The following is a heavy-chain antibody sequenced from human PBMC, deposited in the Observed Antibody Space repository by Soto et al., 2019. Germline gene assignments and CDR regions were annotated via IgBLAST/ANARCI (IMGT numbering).Heavy chain of an antibody. V-gene: IGHV3-21*06. CDR1: GFSFSSYT. Sequence: GGSLRLSCAASGFSFSSYTMNWVRQAPGKGLQWVSSITNRGTHTYSADSVKGRFTISRDNDKNSLYLQMNNLRAEDTAIYFCARAHEVARFDSWGLGTLVTVSS. D-gene: IGHD2-15*01. CDR3: ARAHEVARFDS. CDR2: ITNRGTHT. J-gene: IGHJ5*01.